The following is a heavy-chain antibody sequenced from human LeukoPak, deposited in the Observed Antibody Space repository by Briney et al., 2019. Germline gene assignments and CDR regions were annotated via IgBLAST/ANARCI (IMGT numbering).Heavy chain of an antibody. V-gene: IGHV4-39*01. D-gene: IGHD2-15*01. CDR1: GGSVSSSSYY. J-gene: IGHJ5*02. CDR3: ARRAHVGEPAA. CDR2: IYHDRST. Sequence: SETLSLTCAVSGGSVSSSSYYWAWIRQPPGKGLEWIGSIYHDRSTYSNPSLEGRVTISVDTSKNQFSLKLTSVTAADTAMYHCARRAHVGEPAAWGQGTLVTVSS.